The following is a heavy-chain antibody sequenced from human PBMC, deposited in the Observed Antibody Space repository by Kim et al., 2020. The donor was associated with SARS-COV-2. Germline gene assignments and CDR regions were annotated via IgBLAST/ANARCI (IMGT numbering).Heavy chain of an antibody. Sequence: GGSLRLSCAASGFTFSSYAMSWVRQAPGKGLEWVSSISGSAYTTYYADSVKGRFSISRDNSKNTLYLQMNSLRAEDTAVYYCAKLMLWFGRMDVGGQGT. D-gene: IGHD3-10*01. CDR3: AKLMLWFGRMDV. V-gene: IGHV3-23*01. J-gene: IGHJ6*02. CDR1: GFTFSSYA. CDR2: ISGSAYTT.